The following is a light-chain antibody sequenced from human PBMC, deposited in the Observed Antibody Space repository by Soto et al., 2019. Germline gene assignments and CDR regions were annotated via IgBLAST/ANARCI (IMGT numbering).Light chain of an antibody. CDR1: QSVNSY. Sequence: IVLTQSPATLSLSPGERATLSCRASQSVNSYLAWYQHKPGQSPRLLIYDASIRATGIPARFSGSGSGTDFTLTIRSLEPEDFAVYYCQQRSNWITFGGGTKVEIK. V-gene: IGKV3-11*01. J-gene: IGKJ4*01. CDR2: DAS. CDR3: QQRSNWIT.